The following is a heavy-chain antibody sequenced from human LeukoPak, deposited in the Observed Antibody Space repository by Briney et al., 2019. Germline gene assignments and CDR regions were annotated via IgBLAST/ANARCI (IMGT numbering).Heavy chain of an antibody. D-gene: IGHD3-10*01. CDR1: GYTLTELS. J-gene: IGHJ4*02. CDR2: INPNSGGT. Sequence: ASVKVSCKVSGYTLTELSMHWVRQAPGQGLEWMGWINPNSGGTNYAQKFQGRVTMTRDTSISTAYMELSRLRSDDTAVYYCARDAGYYYGSGSPGAAAYWGQGTLVTVSS. V-gene: IGHV1-2*02. CDR3: ARDAGYYYGSGSPGAAAY.